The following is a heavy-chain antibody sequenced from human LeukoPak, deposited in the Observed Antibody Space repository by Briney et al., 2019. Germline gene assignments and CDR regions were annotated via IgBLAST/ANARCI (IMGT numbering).Heavy chain of an antibody. CDR1: GGTFSSYT. CDR3: ARFRETTVAPDAFDI. Sequence: SVKVSCKASGGTFSSYTISWVRQAPGQGLEWMGRIIPILGIANYAQKFQGRVTITADKSASTAYMELSSLRSEDTAVYYCARFRETTVAPDAFDIWGQGTMVTVSS. V-gene: IGHV1-69*02. J-gene: IGHJ3*02. D-gene: IGHD4-11*01. CDR2: IIPILGIA.